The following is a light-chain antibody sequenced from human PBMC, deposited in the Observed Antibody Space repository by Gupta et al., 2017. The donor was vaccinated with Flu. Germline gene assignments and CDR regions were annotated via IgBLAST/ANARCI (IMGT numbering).Light chain of an antibody. Sequence: PSSLSASVGDRVTITCQASQDISNDLDWYQQKPGKAPKLLIYDASNLETGVPSRFSGSGSGTDLTLTISSLQPEDIATYYCRQYDNLPYTFGRGTKLEIK. J-gene: IGKJ2*01. CDR1: QDISND. CDR2: DAS. CDR3: RQYDNLPYT. V-gene: IGKV1-33*01.